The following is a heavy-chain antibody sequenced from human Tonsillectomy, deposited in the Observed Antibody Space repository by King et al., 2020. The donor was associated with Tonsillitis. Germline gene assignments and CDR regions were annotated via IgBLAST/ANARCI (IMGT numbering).Heavy chain of an antibody. J-gene: IGHJ6*03. Sequence: VQLVESGGGLVQPGGSLRLSCAASGFTFSSYSMNWVRQAPGKGLEWVSYISSSSSTIYYADSVKGRFTISRDNAKNSLYLQMNSLRAEDTAVYYCASGLLQRPYYYYYYYMDVWGKGTTVTVSS. D-gene: IGHD4-11*01. CDR1: GFTFSSYS. CDR3: ASGLLQRPYYYYYYYMDV. V-gene: IGHV3-48*01. CDR2: ISSSSSTI.